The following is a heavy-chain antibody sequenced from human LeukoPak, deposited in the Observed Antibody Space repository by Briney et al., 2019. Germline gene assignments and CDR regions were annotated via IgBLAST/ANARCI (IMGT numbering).Heavy chain of an antibody. Sequence: GGSLRLSCAASGFTFSSYSMNWVRQAPGKGLEWVSYISSSSSTIYYADSVKGRFTIFRDNAKNSLYLQMNSLRAEDTAVYYCARDRAMYSGSPYYFDYWGQGTLVTVSS. CDR1: GFTFSSYS. D-gene: IGHD1-26*01. V-gene: IGHV3-48*01. J-gene: IGHJ4*02. CDR3: ARDRAMYSGSPYYFDY. CDR2: ISSSSSTI.